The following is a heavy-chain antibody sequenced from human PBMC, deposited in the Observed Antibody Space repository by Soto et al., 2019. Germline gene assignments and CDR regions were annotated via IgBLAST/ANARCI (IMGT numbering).Heavy chain of an antibody. Sequence: QVQLQQWGAGLLKPSETLSLTCAVYGGSFSIYSWNWIRQPPGKGLEWIGEINHSGSTNYNPSLKSRVSISVDTSKTQFSLKLSSVAAADTAVYYCARVRSIGGARNRGLGPWGQGTLVTVSS. J-gene: IGHJ1*01. CDR1: GGSFSIYS. CDR3: ARVRSIGGARNRGLGP. V-gene: IGHV4-34*01. CDR2: INHSGST. D-gene: IGHD3-10*01.